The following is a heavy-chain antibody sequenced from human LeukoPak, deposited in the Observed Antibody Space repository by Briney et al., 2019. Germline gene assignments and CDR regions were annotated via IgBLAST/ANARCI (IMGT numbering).Heavy chain of an antibody. CDR2: ISGYNGNT. V-gene: IGHV1-18*01. CDR3: ARVRTIAAAGNPVGY. CDR1: GYTFTNYD. D-gene: IGHD6-13*01. J-gene: IGHJ4*02. Sequence: ASVKVSCKASGYTFTNYDISWVRQAPGQGLEWMGWISGYNGNTNYAQKFQGRVTMTRDTSISTAYMELSRLRSDDTAVYYCARVRTIAAAGNPVGYWGQGTLVTVSS.